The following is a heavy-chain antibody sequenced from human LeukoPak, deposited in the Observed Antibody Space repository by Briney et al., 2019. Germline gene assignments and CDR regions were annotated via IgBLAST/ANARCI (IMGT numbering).Heavy chain of an antibody. V-gene: IGHV1-18*01. CDR1: GYDFSSYG. D-gene: IGHD4-23*01. CDR2: ISVYNGKT. CDR3: ARHMTTVVTSLGS. J-gene: IGHJ4*02. Sequence: ASVNVSCKASGYDFSSYGISWVRQAPEQGLQWMGWISVYNGKTNYGPLQGRVTMTTDTSTGTAYMELRNLRSDDTAIYYCARHMTTVVTSLGSWGQGTLVTVSS.